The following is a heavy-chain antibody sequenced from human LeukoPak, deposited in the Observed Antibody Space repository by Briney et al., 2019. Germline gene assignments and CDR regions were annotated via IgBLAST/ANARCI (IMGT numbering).Heavy chain of an antibody. CDR1: GYTLTELS. V-gene: IGHV1-24*01. D-gene: IGHD5-18*01. CDR3: ATTSTERGYSYGFYGMDV. CDR2: FDPEDGET. Sequence: ASVKASCKFSGYTLTELSMHWVRQAPGKGLEWMGGFDPEDGETIYAQKFQGRVTMTEDTSTDTAYMELSSLRSEDTAVYYCATTSTERGYSYGFYGMDVWGQGTTVTVSS. J-gene: IGHJ6*02.